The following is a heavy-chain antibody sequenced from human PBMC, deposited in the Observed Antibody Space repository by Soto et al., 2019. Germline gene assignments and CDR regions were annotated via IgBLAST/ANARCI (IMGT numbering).Heavy chain of an antibody. CDR2: ISGSGSTI. J-gene: IGHJ4*02. D-gene: IGHD6-13*01. Sequence: VGSLRLSCAASGFTFSDYYMSWFRQAPGKGLEWVSYISGSGSTIHDADSVKGRFTISRDNAKNSLYPQMNSLRAEDTALYYCARLGSIAAAGTPDYWGQGTLVTVSS. V-gene: IGHV3-11*01. CDR1: GFTFSDYY. CDR3: ARLGSIAAAGTPDY.